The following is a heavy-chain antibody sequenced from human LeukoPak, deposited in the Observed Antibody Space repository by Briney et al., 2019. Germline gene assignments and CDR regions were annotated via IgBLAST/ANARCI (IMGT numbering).Heavy chain of an antibody. J-gene: IGHJ3*02. V-gene: IGHV5-51*01. CDR3: ARRKDSSGYYNGDVFDI. Sequence: PGESLKISCKGSGYSFTNYWIGWVRQMPGKGLEWMGIIYPGNSDTRYSPSFQSQVTISADKSISTAYLQWSGLEASDTAMYYCARRKDSSGYYNGDVFDIWGQGKMVTVSS. CDR2: IYPGNSDT. D-gene: IGHD3-22*01. CDR1: GYSFTNYW.